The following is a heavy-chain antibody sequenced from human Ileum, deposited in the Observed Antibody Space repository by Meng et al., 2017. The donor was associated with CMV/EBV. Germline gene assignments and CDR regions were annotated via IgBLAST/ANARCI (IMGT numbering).Heavy chain of an antibody. V-gene: IGHV3-30*02. CDR3: ARGSYF. Sequence: GGSLRLSCATSGFDSSNTGMHWVRQAPGKGLVWVAFIRFDGTDKNYAESVKGRFTISRDNSRRPLFLQMNSLRIEDTAVYYCARGSYFWGQGTTVTVSS. D-gene: IGHD2-21*01. J-gene: IGHJ6*02. CDR1: GFDSSNTG. CDR2: IRFDGTDK.